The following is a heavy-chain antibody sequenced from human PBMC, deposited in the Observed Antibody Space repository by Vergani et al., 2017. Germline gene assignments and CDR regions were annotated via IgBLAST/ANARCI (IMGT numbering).Heavy chain of an antibody. CDR1: GFTFSSYW. CDR3: ARDMEADAFDM. Sequence: EVQLVESGGGLVQPGGSLRLSCAASGFTFSSYWMSWVRQAPGKGVEWVANIKQDGSEKYYVDSVKGRFTISRDNAKNSLYLQMNSLRAEDTAVYYCARDMEADAFDMGGEGRMVTVSP. CDR2: IKQDGSEK. D-gene: IGHD3-10*01. J-gene: IGHJ3*02. V-gene: IGHV3-7*01.